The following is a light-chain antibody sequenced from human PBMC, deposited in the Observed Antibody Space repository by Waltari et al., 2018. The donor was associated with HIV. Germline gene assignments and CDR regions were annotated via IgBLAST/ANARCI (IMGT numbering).Light chain of an antibody. V-gene: IGLV3-10*01. Sequence: SYELTQPPSVSVSPGQTARITCSGDALPKKYAYWYQQKSGQAPVLVIYEDSKRPSGIPEGLSGSSSGTVATLTISGAQVEDESDYYCYSTDTSGHHRVFGGGTKLTVL. CDR2: EDS. CDR1: ALPKKY. CDR3: YSTDTSGHHRV. J-gene: IGLJ2*01.